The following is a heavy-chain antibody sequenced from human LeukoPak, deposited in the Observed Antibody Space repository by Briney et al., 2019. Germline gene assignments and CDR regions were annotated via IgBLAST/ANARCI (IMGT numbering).Heavy chain of an antibody. V-gene: IGHV4-4*02. CDR2: IYHSGST. D-gene: IGHD3-22*01. J-gene: IGHJ4*02. Sequence: SGTLSLTCAVSGGSISSSNWWSWVRQPPGKGLEWIGEIYHSGSTNYNPSLKSRVTISVDKSKNQFSLKLNSVTAADTAVYYCARDGYYYDSSGYDYWGQGTLVTVPS. CDR3: ARDGYYYDSSGYDY. CDR1: GGSISSSNW.